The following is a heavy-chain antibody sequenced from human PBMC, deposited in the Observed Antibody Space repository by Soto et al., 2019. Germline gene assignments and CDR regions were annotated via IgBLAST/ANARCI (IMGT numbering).Heavy chain of an antibody. D-gene: IGHD1-26*01. Sequence: EVQPVESGGGLVQPGGSLRLSCAASGFTFSSYWMHWVRQVPGKGLVWVSHIDSDGISTTYADSVKGRFTISRDNAKNTVYLQMNSLRAEDTAVYYCVRDDVGVGIDYWGLGTLVTVSS. CDR3: VRDDVGVGIDY. V-gene: IGHV3-74*03. CDR2: IDSDGIST. CDR1: GFTFSSYW. J-gene: IGHJ4*02.